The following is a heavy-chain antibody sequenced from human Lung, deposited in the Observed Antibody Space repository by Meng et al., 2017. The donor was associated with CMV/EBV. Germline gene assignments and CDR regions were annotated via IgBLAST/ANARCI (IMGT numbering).Heavy chain of an antibody. V-gene: IGHV3-21*01. CDR2: ISSSSSYI. Sequence: GESLKISCAASGFTFSSYSMNWVRQAPGKGLEWVSSISSSSSYIYYADSVKGRFTISRDNAKNSLYLQMNSLRAEDTAVYYCARDSSSSYYYYYYYYGMDVXGEGTTVTVSS. D-gene: IGHD6-6*01. CDR1: GFTFSSYS. CDR3: ARDSSSSYYYYYYYYGMDV. J-gene: IGHJ6*04.